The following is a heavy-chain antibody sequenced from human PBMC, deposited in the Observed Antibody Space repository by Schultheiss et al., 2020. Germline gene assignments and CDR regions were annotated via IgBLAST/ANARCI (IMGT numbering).Heavy chain of an antibody. V-gene: IGHV3-23*01. CDR1: GFTFSSYA. Sequence: GESLKISCAASGFTFSSYAMSWVRQAPGKGLEWVSAISGSGGSTYYADSVKGRFTISRDNSQNTLHLQMNSLRTEDTAVYYCAKEGDYSGNSGSFHHWGHGTLVTVSS. CDR3: AKEGDYSGNSGSFHH. D-gene: IGHD4-23*01. J-gene: IGHJ1*01. CDR2: ISGSGGST.